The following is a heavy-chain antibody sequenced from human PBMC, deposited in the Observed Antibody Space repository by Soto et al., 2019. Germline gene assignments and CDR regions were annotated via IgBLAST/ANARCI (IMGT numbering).Heavy chain of an antibody. V-gene: IGHV4-34*01. Sequence: QVQLQQWGAGLLKPSETLSLTCAVYGGSFSGYYWSWIRQPPGKGLEWIGEINHSGSTNYNPSLKSRVTISVDTSKNQFSLKLSSVTAADTAVYYCATGGDSYYFDYWGQGTLVTVSS. CDR1: GGSFSGYY. D-gene: IGHD2-21*02. J-gene: IGHJ4*02. CDR3: ATGGDSYYFDY. CDR2: INHSGST.